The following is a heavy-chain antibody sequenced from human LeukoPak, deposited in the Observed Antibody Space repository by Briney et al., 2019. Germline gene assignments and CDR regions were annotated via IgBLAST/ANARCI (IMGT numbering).Heavy chain of an antibody. CDR2: ISSSSSYT. V-gene: IGHV3-11*03. Sequence: GGSLSFSGVVSGIPFSDYYMNCIRQAPGKGLEWISYISSSSSYTDYADSVKGRFTISRDNAKSALYLQMNSLRLEDTAVYYCAAGTAADFWGQGTLVTVSS. CDR3: AAGTAADF. CDR1: GIPFSDYY. D-gene: IGHD6-25*01. J-gene: IGHJ4*02.